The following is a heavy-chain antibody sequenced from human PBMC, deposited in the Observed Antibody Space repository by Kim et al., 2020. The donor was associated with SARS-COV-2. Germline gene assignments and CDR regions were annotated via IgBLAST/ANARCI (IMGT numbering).Heavy chain of an antibody. CDR2: ISSSSSYI. J-gene: IGHJ6*02. CDR1: GFTFSSYS. V-gene: IGHV3-21*01. Sequence: GGSLRLSCAASGFTFSSYSMNWVRQAPGKGLEWVSSISSSSSYIYYADSVKGRFTISRDNAKNSLYLQMNSLRAEDTAVYYCARDMGSATGFATHYYYYGMDVWGQGTTVTVSS. CDR3: ARDMGSATGFATHYYYYGMDV. D-gene: IGHD2-15*01.